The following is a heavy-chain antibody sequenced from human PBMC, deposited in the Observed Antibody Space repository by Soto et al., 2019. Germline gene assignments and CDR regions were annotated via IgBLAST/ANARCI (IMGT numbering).Heavy chain of an antibody. J-gene: IGHJ6*03. CDR1: GYTFTSYD. CDR3: ARGIHVVVVAATPPSAYYYMAV. CDR2: MNPNSGNT. V-gene: IGHV1-8*01. D-gene: IGHD2-15*01. Sequence: ASVKVSCKASGYTFTSYDINCVRQATGQGLEWMGWMNPNSGNTGYAQKFQGRVTMTRNTSISTAYMELSSLRSEDTAVYYCARGIHVVVVAATPPSAYYYMAVWGKGTTVTVSS.